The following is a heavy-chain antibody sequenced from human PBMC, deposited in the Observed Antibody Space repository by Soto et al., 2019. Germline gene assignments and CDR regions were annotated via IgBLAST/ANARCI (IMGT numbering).Heavy chain of an antibody. V-gene: IGHV3-11*01. CDR3: ARSYGSVIYFGYYYGMDV. D-gene: IGHD3-10*01. CDR1: GFTFSDYY. Sequence: QVQLVESGGGLVKPGGSLSLSCAASGFTFSDYYMSWIRQAPGKGLEWVSYISSSGSTIYYADSVKGRFTISRANAKNSLSLQLNSLRAEDTAVYYCARSYGSVIYFGYYYGMDVWCQGTTVTVSS. J-gene: IGHJ6*02. CDR2: ISSSGSTI.